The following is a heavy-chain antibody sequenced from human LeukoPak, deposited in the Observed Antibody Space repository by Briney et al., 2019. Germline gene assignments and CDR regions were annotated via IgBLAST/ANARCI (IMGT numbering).Heavy chain of an antibody. CDR3: ASRYCSSTSCYFAPPLDY. Sequence: SVKVSCKASGGTFSSYAISWVRQAPGQGLEWMGRIIPILGIANYAQKFQGRVTMTADKSTSTAYMELSSLRSEDTAVYYCASRYCSSTSCYFAPPLDYWGQGTLVTVSS. CDR2: IIPILGIA. V-gene: IGHV1-69*04. J-gene: IGHJ4*02. D-gene: IGHD2-2*01. CDR1: GGTFSSYA.